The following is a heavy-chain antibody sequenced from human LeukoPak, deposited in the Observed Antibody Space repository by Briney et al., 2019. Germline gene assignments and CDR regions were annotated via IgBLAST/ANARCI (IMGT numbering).Heavy chain of an antibody. CDR3: ARELEYCSSTSCQT. CDR1: GGTFSSYA. CDR2: IIPIFGTA. Sequence: GASAKVSCKASGGTFSSYAISWVRQAPGQGLEWMGGIIPIFGTANYAQKFQGRVTITEDESTSTAYMELSSLRSEDTAVYYCARELEYCSSTSCQTWGQGTLVTVSP. J-gene: IGHJ4*02. D-gene: IGHD2-2*01. V-gene: IGHV1-69*13.